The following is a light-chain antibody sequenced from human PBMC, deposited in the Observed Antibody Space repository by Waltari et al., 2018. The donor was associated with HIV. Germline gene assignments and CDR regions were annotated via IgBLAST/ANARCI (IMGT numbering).Light chain of an antibody. CDR1: SSDVGRYNY. Sequence: QSALTQPPSASGSPGQSVTLSCTGTSSDVGRYNYVSWHPQHPGKAPKLMIYDVIKRPSGVPDRFSGSKSGNTASLTVSGLQPEDEADYYCSSHAGSKVVFGGGTRLTVL. J-gene: IGLJ2*01. V-gene: IGLV2-8*01. CDR2: DVI. CDR3: SSHAGSKVV.